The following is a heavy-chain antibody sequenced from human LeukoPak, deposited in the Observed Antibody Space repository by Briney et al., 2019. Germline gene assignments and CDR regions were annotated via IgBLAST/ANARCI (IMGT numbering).Heavy chain of an antibody. J-gene: IGHJ4*02. CDR2: IYYSGST. V-gene: IGHV4-59*08. CDR1: GGSISSYY. CDR3: ARRHDNRWNYSYFDY. Sequence: PSETLSLTCTVSGGSISSYYWSWIRQPPGKGLEWIGYIYYSGSTNYNPSLKSRVTISVDTSKNQFSLKLSSVTAADTAVYYCARRHDNRWNYSYFDYWGQGTLVTVSS. D-gene: IGHD1-7*01.